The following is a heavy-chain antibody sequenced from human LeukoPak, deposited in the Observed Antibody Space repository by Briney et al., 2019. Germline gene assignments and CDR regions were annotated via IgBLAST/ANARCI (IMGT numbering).Heavy chain of an antibody. CDR1: GGSISSSSYY. V-gene: IGHV4-39*01. CDR3: ASLLLAYCGGDCYHGVDP. CDR2: IYYSGST. J-gene: IGHJ5*02. Sequence: SETLSLTCTVSGGSISSSSYYWGWIRQAPGKGLEWIGSIYYSGSTYYNPSLKSRVTISVDTSKNQFSLKLSSVTAADTAVYYCASLLLAYCGGDCYHGVDPWGQGTLVTVSS. D-gene: IGHD2-21*01.